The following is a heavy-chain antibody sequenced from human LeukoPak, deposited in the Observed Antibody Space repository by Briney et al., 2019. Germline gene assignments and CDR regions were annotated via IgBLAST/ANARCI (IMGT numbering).Heavy chain of an antibody. CDR3: AKGKGSSGWYD. CDR1: GFTFSTYA. D-gene: IGHD6-19*01. Sequence: GGSLRLSCAASGFTFSTYAMRWLRQAPGRGLEWVSAVSDSGSGTYYADSVKGRFTISRDNSKNTLYLQMTSLRAEDTALYYCAKGKGSSGWYDWGQGTLVTVSS. V-gene: IGHV3-23*01. CDR2: VSDSGSGT. J-gene: IGHJ4*02.